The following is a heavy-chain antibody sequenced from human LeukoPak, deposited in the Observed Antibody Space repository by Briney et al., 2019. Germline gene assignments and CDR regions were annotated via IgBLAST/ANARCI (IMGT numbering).Heavy chain of an antibody. J-gene: IGHJ4*02. CDR3: ARDRVYYDFWSGFDY. CDR1: GFTFSSYG. CDR2: IWHDGSNK. Sequence: PGGSLRLSCAASGFTFSSYGMHWVRQAPGKGLEWVAVIWHDGSNKYYADSVKGRFTISRDNSKNTLYLQMNSLRAEDTAVYYCARDRVYYDFWSGFDYWGQGTLVTVSS. V-gene: IGHV3-33*01. D-gene: IGHD3-3*01.